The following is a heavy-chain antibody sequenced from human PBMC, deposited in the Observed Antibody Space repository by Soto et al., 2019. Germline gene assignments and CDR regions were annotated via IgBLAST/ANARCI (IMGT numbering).Heavy chain of an antibody. V-gene: IGHV1-2*04. CDR2: INPNSGGT. J-gene: IGHJ6*03. Sequence: ASVKVSCKASGYTFTGYYMHWVRQAPGQGLEWMGWINPNSGGTNYAQKFQGWVTMTRDTSISTAYMELSRLRSDDTAVYYCAKGDYGSEYYMDVWGKGTTVTVSS. CDR1: GYTFTGYY. D-gene: IGHD4-17*01. CDR3: AKGDYGSEYYMDV.